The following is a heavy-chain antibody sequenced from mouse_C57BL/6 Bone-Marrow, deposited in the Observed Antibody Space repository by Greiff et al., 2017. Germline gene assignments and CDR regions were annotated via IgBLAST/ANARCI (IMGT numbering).Heavy chain of an antibody. Sequence: VQLQQSGPELVKPGASVKISCKASGYSFTGYYMNWVKQSPEKSLEWIGEINPSTGGTTYNQKFKAKATLTVDKSSSTAYMQLKSLTSEDSAVYYCARNERLLRSSWFAYWGQGTLVTVSA. CDR2: INPSTGGT. CDR1: GYSFTGYY. CDR3: ARNERLLRSSWFAY. D-gene: IGHD1-1*01. J-gene: IGHJ3*01. V-gene: IGHV1-42*01.